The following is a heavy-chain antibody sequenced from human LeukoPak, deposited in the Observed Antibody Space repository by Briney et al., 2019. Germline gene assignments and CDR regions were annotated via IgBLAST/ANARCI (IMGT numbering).Heavy chain of an antibody. CDR1: GFILSRYS. V-gene: IGHV3-21*01. Sequence: GGSLRLSCEASGFILSRYSMNWVRQAPGKGLEWVSSVSTSSSYIYYADSVKGRFTISRDNAKKSLYLLMNSLRAEDTAVYYCARDGRFGELSHFDYWGQGTLVTVSS. CDR2: VSTSSSYI. CDR3: ARDGRFGELSHFDY. D-gene: IGHD3-10*01. J-gene: IGHJ4*02.